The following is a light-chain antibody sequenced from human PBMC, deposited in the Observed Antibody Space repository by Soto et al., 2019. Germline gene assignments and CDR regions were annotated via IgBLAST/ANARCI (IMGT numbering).Light chain of an antibody. J-gene: IGKJ1*01. CDR1: QSVSSN. CDR2: CAS. Sequence: EIVMTQSPPTLSVSPGERATLSCRASQSVSSNLAWYQQKPGQAPRLLIYCASTRATGIPARFSGSGSGTEFTLTISSLQSEDFAVYYCQQYNNWPLSWTFGQGTKVEIK. V-gene: IGKV3-15*01. CDR3: QQYNNWPLSWT.